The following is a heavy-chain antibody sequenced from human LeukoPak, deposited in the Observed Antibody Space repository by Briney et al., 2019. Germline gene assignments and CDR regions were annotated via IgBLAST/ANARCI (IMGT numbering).Heavy chain of an antibody. D-gene: IGHD1-26*01. Sequence: GGSLRLSCAVSGFTFSSYVMSWVRQAPGKGLEWVSTISGSGGGRYYADSVKGRFTISRDNSKNTMYLQMNSLRAEDTAVYYCAKDGVVSGSYVYWGQGTLVTVSS. CDR3: AKDGVVSGSYVY. V-gene: IGHV3-23*01. J-gene: IGHJ4*02. CDR1: GFTFSSYV. CDR2: ISGSGGGR.